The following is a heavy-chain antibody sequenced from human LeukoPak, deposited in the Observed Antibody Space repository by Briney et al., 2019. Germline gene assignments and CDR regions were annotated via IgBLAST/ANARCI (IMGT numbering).Heavy chain of an antibody. D-gene: IGHD5-18*01. CDR3: ARDRSRYSYGIDY. J-gene: IGHJ4*02. CDR2: INHSGST. CDR1: GGSFSGYY. V-gene: IGHV4-34*01. Sequence: TSETLSLTCAVYGGSFSGYYWSWIRQPPGKGLEWIGEINHSGSTNYNPSLKSRVTISVDTSMNQFSLKLSSVTAADTAVYYCARDRSRYSYGIDYWGQGTLVTVSS.